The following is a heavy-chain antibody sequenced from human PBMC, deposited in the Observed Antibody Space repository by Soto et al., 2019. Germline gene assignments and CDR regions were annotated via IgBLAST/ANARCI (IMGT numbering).Heavy chain of an antibody. V-gene: IGHV1-18*01. Sequence: QVHLVQSGAEVKKPGASVKVSCKGSGYAFTTYGITWVRQAPGQGLEWMGWISAHNGNTNYAQKLQGRVTVTRDTSTSTAYMELRSLRSADTAVYYCARGRYGYYWGQRALVTVSS. CDR1: GYAFTTYG. J-gene: IGHJ4*02. CDR3: ARGRYGYY. CDR2: ISAHNGNT. D-gene: IGHD1-1*01.